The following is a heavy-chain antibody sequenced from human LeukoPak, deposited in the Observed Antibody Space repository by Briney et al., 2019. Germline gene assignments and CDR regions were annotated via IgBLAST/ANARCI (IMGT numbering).Heavy chain of an antibody. CDR1: GYTFTSYD. CDR3: ARGMGFSSGWPFDY. CDR2: MNPNSGNT. J-gene: IGHJ4*02. V-gene: IGHV1-8*01. D-gene: IGHD6-19*01. Sequence: ASVKVSCKSSGYTFTSYDINWVRQATGQGLEWMGWMNPNSGNTGYAQKFQGRVTMTRNTSISTAYMELSSLRSEDTAVYYCARGMGFSSGWPFDYWGQGTLVTVSS.